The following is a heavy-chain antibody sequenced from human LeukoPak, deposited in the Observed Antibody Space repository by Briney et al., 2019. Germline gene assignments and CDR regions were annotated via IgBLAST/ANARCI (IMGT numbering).Heavy chain of an antibody. CDR2: ISYDGSNK. V-gene: IGHV3-30*04. CDR1: GFTFSSYA. J-gene: IGHJ4*02. CDR3: ARDGGRWFPSDY. D-gene: IGHD4-23*01. Sequence: GGSLRLSCAASGFTFSSYAMHWVRQAPGKGLEWVTAISYDGSNKYYADSVKGRFTISRDNSKNTLYLQMNSVRAEDTAVYYCARDGGRWFPSDYWGQGTLVTVSS.